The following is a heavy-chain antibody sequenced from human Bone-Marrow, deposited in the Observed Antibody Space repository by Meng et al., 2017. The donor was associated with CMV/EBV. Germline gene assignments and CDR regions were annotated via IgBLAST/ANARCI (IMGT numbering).Heavy chain of an antibody. CDR1: GFTFSNAW. V-gene: IGHV3-15*01. CDR2: IKSKTDGGTT. Sequence: GEYLKISCAASGFTFSNAWMSWVRQAPGKGLEWVGRIKSKTDGGTTDYAAPVKGRFTISRDDSKNTLYLQMNSLKTEDTAVYYCTTEGDYGSGSYSDYWGQGTLVTVSS. D-gene: IGHD3-10*01. CDR3: TTEGDYGSGSYSDY. J-gene: IGHJ4*02.